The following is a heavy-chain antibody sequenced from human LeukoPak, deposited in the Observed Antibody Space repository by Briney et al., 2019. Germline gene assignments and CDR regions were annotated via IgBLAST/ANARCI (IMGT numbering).Heavy chain of an antibody. V-gene: IGHV3-7*01. J-gene: IGHJ4*02. CDR2: IKQDGSEK. CDR3: ARAAMGAGTLNFDY. D-gene: IGHD6-19*01. Sequence: GGSLRLSCAASGFTFSSYWMSWVRQAPGKGLEWVADIKQDGSEKYYVDSVEGRFTISRDNAKNSLYLQMNSLRAEDTAVYYCARAAMGAGTLNFDYWGQGTLVIVSS. CDR1: GFTFSSYW.